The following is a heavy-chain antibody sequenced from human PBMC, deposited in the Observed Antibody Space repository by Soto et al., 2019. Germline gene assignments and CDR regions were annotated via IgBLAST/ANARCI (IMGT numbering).Heavy chain of an antibody. CDR2: IYYSGTT. J-gene: IGHJ4*02. CDR3: ARLAYSHYST. Sequence: PSETLYLTCTVSGGSIKVGGYYWGWIRQPPGKGLERVATIYYSGTTYYNPSLKSRLTISLDTSRNQFSLDLTSVTAADTAVYYCARLAYSHYSTWGQGTLVTLSS. V-gene: IGHV4-39*01. CDR1: GGSIKVGGYY. D-gene: IGHD5-12*01.